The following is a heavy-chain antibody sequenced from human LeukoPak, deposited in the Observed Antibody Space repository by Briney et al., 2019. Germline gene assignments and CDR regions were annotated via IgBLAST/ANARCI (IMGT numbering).Heavy chain of an antibody. CDR3: ARQDVLMVYAFFDY. D-gene: IGHD2-8*01. J-gene: IGHJ4*02. CDR2: IYYSGST. Sequence: SSETLSLTCTVSGGSISSSRYYWGWIRQPPGKGLEWIGSIYYSGSTYYNPSLKSRVTISVDTSKNQFSLKLSSVTAADTAVYYCARQDVLMVYAFFDYWGQGTLVTVSS. V-gene: IGHV4-39*01. CDR1: GGSISSSRYY.